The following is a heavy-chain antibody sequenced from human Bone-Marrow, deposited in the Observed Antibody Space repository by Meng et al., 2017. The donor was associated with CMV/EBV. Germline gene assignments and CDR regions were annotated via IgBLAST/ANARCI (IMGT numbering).Heavy chain of an antibody. J-gene: IGHJ4*02. Sequence: GSLRLSCAVYGGSFSGYYWSWIRQPPGKGLEWIGEINHSGSTNYNPSLKSRVTISVDTSKNQFSLKLSSVTAADTAVYYCARETHGLWGQGTLVTVSS. D-gene: IGHD4-17*01. CDR3: ARETHGL. V-gene: IGHV4-34*01. CDR1: GGSFSGYY. CDR2: INHSGST.